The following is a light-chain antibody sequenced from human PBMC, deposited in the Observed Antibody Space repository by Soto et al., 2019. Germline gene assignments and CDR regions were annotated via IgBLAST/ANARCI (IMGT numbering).Light chain of an antibody. CDR2: MTS. Sequence: DIEMTQSPLSLRDSPGEPASISCRSSQRLLDRNGYNCLDWFVQKPVQSPQLLIDMTSNRSPGVPDRFSGSGSGTDFTMKISRVEAEDVGVYYFMQPLHTPWTFGQGTQ. J-gene: IGKJ1*01. CDR1: QRLLDRNGYNC. V-gene: IGKV2-28*01. CDR3: MQPLHTPWT.